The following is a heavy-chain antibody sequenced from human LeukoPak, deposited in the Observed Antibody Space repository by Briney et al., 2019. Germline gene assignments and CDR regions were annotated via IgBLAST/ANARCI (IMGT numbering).Heavy chain of an antibody. Sequence: SETLSLTCTVSGGSISSYYWSWIRQPAGKGLESIGHISTSGSTNYNPSLKSRVTMSVETSKNQFSLKLSSVTAADTAVYYCARVRYSDSSVLTRKRSYYFDYWGQGTLVTVSS. CDR3: ARVRYSDSSVLTRKRSYYFDY. D-gene: IGHD3-22*01. V-gene: IGHV4-4*07. CDR2: ISTSGST. CDR1: GGSISSYY. J-gene: IGHJ4*02.